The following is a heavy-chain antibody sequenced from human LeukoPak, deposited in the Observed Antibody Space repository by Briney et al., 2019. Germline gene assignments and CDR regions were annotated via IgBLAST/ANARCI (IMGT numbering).Heavy chain of an antibody. Sequence: ASVKVSCKASGYTFTSYGISWVRQAPGQGLEWMGWISAYNGNTNYAEKFQGRVTMTRDTSIGTAYMEVSRLIYDDTAVYYCARDFSLWFDYWGQGTLVTVSS. J-gene: IGHJ4*02. CDR2: ISAYNGNT. D-gene: IGHD3-10*01. V-gene: IGHV1-18*01. CDR1: GYTFTSYG. CDR3: ARDFSLWFDY.